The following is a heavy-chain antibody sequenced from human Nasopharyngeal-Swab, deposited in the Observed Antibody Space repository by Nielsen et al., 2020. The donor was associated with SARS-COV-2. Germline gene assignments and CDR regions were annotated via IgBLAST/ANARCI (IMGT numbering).Heavy chain of an antibody. CDR1: GFTFSSYW. CDR2: INSDGSST. Sequence: GGSLRLSCAASGFTFSSYWMHWVRQAPGKGLVWVSRINSDGSSTSYADSVKGRFTISRDNAKNSLYLQMNSLRAEDTAVYYCASLLWFGELPSDYYYYGMDVWGQGTTVTVSS. V-gene: IGHV3-74*01. D-gene: IGHD3-10*01. CDR3: ASLLWFGELPSDYYYYGMDV. J-gene: IGHJ6*02.